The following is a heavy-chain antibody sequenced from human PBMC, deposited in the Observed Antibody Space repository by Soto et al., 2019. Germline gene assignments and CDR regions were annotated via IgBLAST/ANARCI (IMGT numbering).Heavy chain of an antibody. Sequence: ASVKVSCKASGYTFTGYYMHWVRQAPGQGLEWMGWINPNSGGTNYAQKFQGRVTMTRDTSISTAYMELSRLRSDDTAVYYCARDRFLESNWFDPWGQGTLVTVS. J-gene: IGHJ5*02. CDR1: GYTFTGYY. CDR3: ARDRFLESNWFDP. V-gene: IGHV1-2*02. CDR2: INPNSGGT. D-gene: IGHD3-3*01.